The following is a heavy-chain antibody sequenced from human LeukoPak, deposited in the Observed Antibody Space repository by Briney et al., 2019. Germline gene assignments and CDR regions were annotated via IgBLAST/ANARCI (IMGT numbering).Heavy chain of an antibody. Sequence: KPGRPLRLSCAASGFTFSSYAMHWVRQAPGKGLEWVAVISYDGSNKYYADSVKGRFTISRDNSKNTLYLQMNSLRAEDTAVYYCARDPSSCSITSCYGEGFDPWGQGTLVTVSS. CDR3: ARDPSSCSITSCYGEGFDP. CDR2: ISYDGSNK. D-gene: IGHD2-2*01. CDR1: GFTFSSYA. J-gene: IGHJ5*02. V-gene: IGHV3-30-3*01.